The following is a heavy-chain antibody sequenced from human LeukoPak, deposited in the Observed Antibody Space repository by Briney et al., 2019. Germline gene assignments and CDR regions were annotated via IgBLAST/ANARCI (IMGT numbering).Heavy chain of an antibody. Sequence: GASVKVSCKASGGTFSSYAIGWVRQAPGQGLEWMGGIIPIFGTANYAQKFQGRVTITADESTSTAYMELNSLRSEDTAVYYCARDLKQEYYFDYWGQGXLVTXSS. CDR3: ARDLKQEYYFDY. CDR2: IIPIFGTA. D-gene: IGHD3-10*01. J-gene: IGHJ4*02. CDR1: GGTFSSYA. V-gene: IGHV1-69*13.